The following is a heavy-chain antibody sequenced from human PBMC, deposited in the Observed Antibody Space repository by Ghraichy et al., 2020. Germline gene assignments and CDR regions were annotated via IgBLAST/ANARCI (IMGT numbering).Heavy chain of an antibody. CDR2: IKHSGSI. J-gene: IGHJ6*02. Sequence: ESLNISCEVYGGSFSGYYWSWICQPPGKGLEWIGEIKHSGSIRYNPSLKSRVTISVDTSKNQFSLKLTSVTAADTGLYYCARGSVVGATGTYYYSGMDVWGQGTTVTVSS. CDR1: GGSFSGYY. CDR3: ARGSVVGATGTYYYSGMDV. D-gene: IGHD1-26*01. V-gene: IGHV4-34*01.